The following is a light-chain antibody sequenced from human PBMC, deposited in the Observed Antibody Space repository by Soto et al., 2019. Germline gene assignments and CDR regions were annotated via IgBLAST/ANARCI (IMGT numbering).Light chain of an antibody. CDR1: SSDVGSYNL. CDR2: EDT. CDR3: CSYAGGRTWV. Sequence: QSVLTQPASVSGSPGQSITISCTGTSSDVGSYNLVSWYQQHPGKAPKLIIYEDTKRPSGVSTRFSGSKSGNTASLTISGLQAEDEADYYFCSYAGGRTWVFGTGTQLTVL. J-gene: IGLJ1*01. V-gene: IGLV2-23*01.